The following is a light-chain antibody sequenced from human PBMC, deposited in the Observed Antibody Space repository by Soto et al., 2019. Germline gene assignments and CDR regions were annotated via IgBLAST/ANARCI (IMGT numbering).Light chain of an antibody. V-gene: IGKV4-1*01. CDR2: WAS. CDR3: QQYYSTSLT. J-gene: IGKJ4*01. Sequence: DIVMTQSPDSLAVSLGERATINCKSSQSVLYSSNNKNYLAWYQQKPGQPPKLLIYWASTRESGVPDRFSGSASGTDFTLPISSLQAEDVAVYYCQQYYSTSLTFGGGTKVEIK. CDR1: QSVLYSSNNKNY.